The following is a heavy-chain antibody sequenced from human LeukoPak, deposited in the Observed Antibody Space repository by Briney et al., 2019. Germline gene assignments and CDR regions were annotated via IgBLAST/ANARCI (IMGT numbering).Heavy chain of an antibody. CDR2: IKQDGSEK. CDR3: ARDGPHSGIYYYDY. CDR1: GFTLSSYS. V-gene: IGHV3-7*01. Sequence: GGSLRLSCAASGFTLSSYSMHWVRQAPGKGLEWVANIKQDGSEKHYVDSVKGRFTISRDNAKNSLYLQMNSLRAEDTAVYYCARDGPHSGIYYYDYWGRGTLVTVSS. J-gene: IGHJ4*02. D-gene: IGHD1-26*01.